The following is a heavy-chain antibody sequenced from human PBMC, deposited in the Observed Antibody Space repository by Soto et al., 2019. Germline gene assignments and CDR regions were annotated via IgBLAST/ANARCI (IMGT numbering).Heavy chain of an antibody. Sequence: QVQLEESGGGLVKPGGSLRLSFAASGFTFSAFYMSWIRQAPGKGLEYISYISSSGTSANYADSVKGRFTISRDNAKNSLYLQMNSLRAEDTAVYYCARGRGAVTGQYFDYWGQGALVTVSS. CDR3: ARGRGAVTGQYFDY. D-gene: IGHD6-19*01. V-gene: IGHV3-11*05. CDR1: GFTFSAFY. CDR2: ISSSGTSA. J-gene: IGHJ4*02.